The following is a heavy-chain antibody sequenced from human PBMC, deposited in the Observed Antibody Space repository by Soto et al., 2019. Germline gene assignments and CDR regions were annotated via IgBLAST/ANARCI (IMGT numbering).Heavy chain of an antibody. J-gene: IGHJ4*02. CDR2: IYSNGNT. V-gene: IGHV4-4*07. CDR1: GGSIDNYY. Sequence: QVQLQESGAGLVKPSETLSLTCSVSGGSIDNYYWSWVRHSAGQGLEWIGRIYSNGNTKYNPSLKSRLTMSIDTSKNEFSLKLTSVTAADTAVYYCAGVHSSGWYSQGSVLFDHWGQLMLFTGSS. D-gene: IGHD6-19*01. CDR3: AGVHSSGWYSQGSVLFDH.